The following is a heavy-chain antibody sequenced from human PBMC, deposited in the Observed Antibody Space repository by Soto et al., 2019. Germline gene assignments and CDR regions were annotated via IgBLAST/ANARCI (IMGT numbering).Heavy chain of an antibody. J-gene: IGHJ4*02. Sequence: PSETLSLTCTVSADSSSFSNYYWGWIRQPPGKGLQWIGSLSYNGGTFYNPSLKGRVAISVDTSKKQSSLQVTAVTAADTAVYYCARHRIGVAWRGFDYWGQGSPVTSPQ. D-gene: IGHD1-1*01. CDR3: ARHRIGVAWRGFDY. CDR2: LSYNGGT. V-gene: IGHV4-39*01. CDR1: ADSSSFSNYY.